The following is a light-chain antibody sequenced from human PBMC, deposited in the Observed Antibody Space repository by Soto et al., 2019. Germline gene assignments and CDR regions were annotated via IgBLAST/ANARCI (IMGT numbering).Light chain of an antibody. V-gene: IGKV1-27*01. Sequence: IQMTQSPSSLSASPGDSVTITCRARQDIGNCLAWYQQKPGTVAKLLIYGASTLQSGVPSRFSGSGSETNFTLTIASLQAEDAASYYCQKYNSAPLTFGGGTKVEIK. CDR1: QDIGNC. J-gene: IGKJ4*01. CDR3: QKYNSAPLT. CDR2: GAS.